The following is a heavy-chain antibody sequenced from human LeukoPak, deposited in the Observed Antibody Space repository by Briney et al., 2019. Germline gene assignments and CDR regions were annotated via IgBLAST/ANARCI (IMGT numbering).Heavy chain of an antibody. D-gene: IGHD4-17*01. Sequence: GSLKLSCVASGIPFGKDWEGWVRPAPGKGLEWVAKIKLDGSEKNYVDSVKGRFTISRDNTKNSLYLQMNSLRVEDTAVFYCASWGGYGENYWGQGTLVTVSS. V-gene: IGHV3-7*03. CDR1: GIPFGKDW. CDR3: ASWGGYGENY. CDR2: IKLDGSEK. J-gene: IGHJ4*02.